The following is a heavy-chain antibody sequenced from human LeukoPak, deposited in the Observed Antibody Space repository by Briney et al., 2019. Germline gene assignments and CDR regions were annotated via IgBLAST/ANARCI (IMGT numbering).Heavy chain of an antibody. D-gene: IGHD1-26*01. Sequence: ASVKVSCKASGGTFSSYAISWVRQAPGQGLEWMGGIIPIFGTANYAQKFQGRATITTDESTSTAYMELSSLRSEDTAAHYCASNLGSYPRGMDYYYMDVWGKGTTVTVSS. CDR3: ASNLGSYPRGMDYYYMDV. J-gene: IGHJ6*03. V-gene: IGHV1-69*05. CDR2: IIPIFGTA. CDR1: GGTFSSYA.